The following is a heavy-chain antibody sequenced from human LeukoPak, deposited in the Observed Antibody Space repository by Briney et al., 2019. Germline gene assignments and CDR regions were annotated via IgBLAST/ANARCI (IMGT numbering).Heavy chain of an antibody. Sequence: GGSLRLSCAASGFTFSSYAMSWVSQAPGKGLEWVSIITGSGGNSYYTDSVKGRFTLSRDNSKNTLFLQMNSLRAEDTAVYFCAKKSLWSGPFDYWGQGTLVTVFS. CDR3: AKKSLWSGPFDY. CDR2: ITGSGGNS. D-gene: IGHD3-3*01. CDR1: GFTFSSYA. J-gene: IGHJ4*02. V-gene: IGHV3-23*01.